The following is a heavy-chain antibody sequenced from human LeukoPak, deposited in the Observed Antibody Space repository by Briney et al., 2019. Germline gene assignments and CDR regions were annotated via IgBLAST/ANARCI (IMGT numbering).Heavy chain of an antibody. V-gene: IGHV4-39*02. D-gene: IGHD3-10*01. J-gene: IGHJ4*02. CDR2: IYYSGST. CDR1: GGSISSSSYY. Sequence: SETLSLTCTVSGGSISSSSYYWGWIRQPPGKGLEWIGSIYYSGSTYYNPSLKSRVTISVDTSKNQFSLKLSSVTAADTAVYYCARDRREEGLWFGELLDYWGQGTLVTVSS. CDR3: ARDRREEGLWFGELLDY.